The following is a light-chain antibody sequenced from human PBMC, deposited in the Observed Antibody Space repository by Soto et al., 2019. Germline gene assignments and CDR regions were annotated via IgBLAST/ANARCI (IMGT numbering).Light chain of an antibody. J-gene: IGKJ1*01. CDR3: QKYDSGPWT. CDR2: SAS. Sequence: IQMTQSPSSLSASVGDRVIITCRASQGIGNSLAWYQQKAGKVPKLLMHSASTLLSGVPSRFSGSGSGTDFTLTISSLQPEDVAIYYCQKYDSGPWTFGQGTKVEIK. V-gene: IGKV1-27*01. CDR1: QGIGNS.